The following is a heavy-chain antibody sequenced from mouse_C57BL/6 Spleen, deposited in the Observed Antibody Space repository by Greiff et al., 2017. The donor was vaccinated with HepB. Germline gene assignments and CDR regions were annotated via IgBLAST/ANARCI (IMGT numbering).Heavy chain of an antibody. CDR1: GYTFTDYY. D-gene: IGHD1-1*01. J-gene: IGHJ2*01. CDR3: ARPHYYGSSHFDY. Sequence: QVQLKESGAELVRPGASVKLSCKASGYTFTDYYINWVKQRPGQGLEWIARIYPGSGNTYYNEKFKGKATLTAEKSSSTAYMQLSSLTSEDSAVYFCARPHYYGSSHFDYWGQGTTLTVSS. V-gene: IGHV1-76*01. CDR2: IYPGSGNT.